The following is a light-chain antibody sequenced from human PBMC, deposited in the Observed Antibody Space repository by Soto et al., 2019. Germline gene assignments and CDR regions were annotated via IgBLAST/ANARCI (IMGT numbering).Light chain of an antibody. CDR1: SSDVGGHNS. V-gene: IGLV2-14*01. J-gene: IGLJ1*01. CDR3: RSFTSSVTNV. CDR2: DVS. Sequence: QSALAQPASVSGSPGQSITISCTGTSSDVGGHNSVSWYRQDPGKAPKLMIYDVSNRPSGVSDRFSGSKSGDTASLTISGIQIEDEADYYCRSFTSSVTNV.